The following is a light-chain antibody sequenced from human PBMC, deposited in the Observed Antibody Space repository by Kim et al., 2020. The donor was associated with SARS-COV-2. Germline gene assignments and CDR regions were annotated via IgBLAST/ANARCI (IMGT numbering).Light chain of an antibody. V-gene: IGLV1-40*01. CDR2: GNI. J-gene: IGLJ3*02. CDR3: QSYDSSVGGWV. CDR1: SINIGARYD. Sequence: QSVLTQPPSLSESPGQTVTISCTGSSINIGARYDVHWYQQLPGTAPKLLIYGNIDRPSGVPDRFSGSKSGTSASLVITGLRAEDEADYFCQSYDSSVGGWVFGGGTQLTVL.